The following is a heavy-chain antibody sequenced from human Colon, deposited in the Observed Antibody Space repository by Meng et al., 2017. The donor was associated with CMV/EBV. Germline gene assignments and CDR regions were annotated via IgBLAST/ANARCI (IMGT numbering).Heavy chain of an antibody. CDR1: EFTFNKYW. D-gene: IGHD2-15*01. CDR3: ARDTPHNAFEP. J-gene: IGHJ5*02. Sequence: GESLKISCVASEFTFNKYWMHWVRQPPGGGLVWLSRIDNEGSGAIYADSVRGRFTVSRDNARNTVYLQMNNLRDEDTAVYYCARDTPHNAFEPWGHGTLVTVSS. V-gene: IGHV3-74*01. CDR2: IDNEGSGA.